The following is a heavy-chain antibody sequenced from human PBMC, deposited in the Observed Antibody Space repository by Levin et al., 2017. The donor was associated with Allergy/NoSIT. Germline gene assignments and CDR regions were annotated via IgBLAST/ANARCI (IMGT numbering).Heavy chain of an antibody. V-gene: IGHV3-30-3*01. Sequence: PGGSLRLSCAASGFTFSSYAMHWVRQAPGKGLEWVAVISYDGSNKYYADSVKGRFTISRDNSKNTLYLQMNSLRAEDTAVYYCASHPRFGELGGQGTLVTVSS. CDR2: ISYDGSNK. J-gene: IGHJ4*02. CDR3: ASHPRFGEL. D-gene: IGHD3-10*01. CDR1: GFTFSSYA.